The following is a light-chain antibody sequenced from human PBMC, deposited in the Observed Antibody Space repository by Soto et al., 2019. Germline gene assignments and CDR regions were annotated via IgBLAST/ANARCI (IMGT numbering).Light chain of an antibody. Sequence: QSVLTQPASVSGSPGQSITISCTGTSSDVGGYNHVSWYQHHPGKAPKRIIYEVTKRPSGVSNRFSGSKSGDTASLTISGLQAEDEADYYCSSHTVSTTRIFGTGTKVTVL. J-gene: IGLJ1*01. CDR3: SSHTVSTTRI. CDR1: SSDVGGYNH. CDR2: EVT. V-gene: IGLV2-14*01.